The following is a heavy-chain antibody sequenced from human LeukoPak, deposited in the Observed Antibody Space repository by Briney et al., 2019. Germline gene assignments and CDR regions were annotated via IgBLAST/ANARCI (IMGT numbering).Heavy chain of an antibody. Sequence: GGSLRLSCTASGFTFSTYTMNWVRQAPGKGLEWVSSISSSSSYIYNADSVKGRFTISRDNSKNTLYLQMNSLRAEDTAVYYCAKGSWYYYDSSGYYPDYWGQGTLVTVSS. D-gene: IGHD3-22*01. CDR1: GFTFSTYT. CDR3: AKGSWYYYDSSGYYPDY. CDR2: ISSSSSYI. J-gene: IGHJ4*02. V-gene: IGHV3-21*04.